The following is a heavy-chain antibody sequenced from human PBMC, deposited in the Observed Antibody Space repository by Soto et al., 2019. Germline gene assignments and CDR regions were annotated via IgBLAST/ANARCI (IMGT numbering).Heavy chain of an antibody. D-gene: IGHD2-15*01. Sequence: QVQLVQSGAEVKKPGSSVKVSCKASGGTFSSYAISWVRQAPGQGLEWMGGIIPIFGTANYEQKFQGRVTITADKCTSTADMALSSLRSEDTAVYYCASIYCSGGSGYSPDNWFDPWGQGTLVTVSS. CDR1: GGTFSSYA. CDR2: IIPIFGTA. J-gene: IGHJ5*02. CDR3: ASIYCSGGSGYSPDNWFDP. V-gene: IGHV1-69*06.